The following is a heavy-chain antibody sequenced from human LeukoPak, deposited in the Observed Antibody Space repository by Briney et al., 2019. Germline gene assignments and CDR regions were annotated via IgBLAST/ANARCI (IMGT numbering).Heavy chain of an antibody. D-gene: IGHD6-19*01. CDR2: INKNGDST. Sequence: QPGGSLRLSCAASGFTFSDHAMHWVRRAPGKGLEFVSAINKNGDSTYYANSVKGRFTISRDNSKSTLYLQLGSLRPEDTAVYYCAREERGLAIDYWGQGTQVTVSS. CDR1: GFTFSDHA. J-gene: IGHJ4*02. CDR3: AREERGLAIDY. V-gene: IGHV3-64*01.